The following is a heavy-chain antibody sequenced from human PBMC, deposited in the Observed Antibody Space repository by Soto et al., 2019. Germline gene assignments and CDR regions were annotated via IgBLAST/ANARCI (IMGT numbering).Heavy chain of an antibody. CDR2: IFPGDSDT. D-gene: IGHD3-10*01. CDR1: GYSFTSYW. J-gene: IGHJ5*02. CDR3: ARKGPYYGSDLYYWFHP. Sequence: GESLKISCKGSGYSFTSYWIGWVRQMPGKGLEWMGIIFPGDSDTRYSPSFQGQVTISADKSTNTAYLQWSSLEASDTAIYYCARKGPYYGSDLYYWFHPWGQGPLVTVPQ. V-gene: IGHV5-51*01.